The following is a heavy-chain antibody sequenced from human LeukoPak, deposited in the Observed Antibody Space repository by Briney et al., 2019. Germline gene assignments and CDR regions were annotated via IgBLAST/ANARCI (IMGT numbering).Heavy chain of an antibody. CDR3: ARDLPGELGRGVFDI. CDR2: ISRGGDFR. J-gene: IGHJ3*02. CDR1: GFTFSSCS. V-gene: IGHV3-21*01. Sequence: GGSLRLSCAASGFTFSSCSMSWVRQAPGKGLEWVSSISRGGDFRFYGDSIKGRFTASRDNAKSSLYLQMDSLRADDTAVYYCARDLPGELGRGVFDIWGQGTMVTVSS. D-gene: IGHD1-1*01.